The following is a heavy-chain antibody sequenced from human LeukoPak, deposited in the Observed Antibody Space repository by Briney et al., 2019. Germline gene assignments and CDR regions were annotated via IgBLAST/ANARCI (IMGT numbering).Heavy chain of an antibody. J-gene: IGHJ4*02. CDR2: IYHSGGT. CDR3: VGNGYYALDY. V-gene: IGHV4-4*02. Sequence: SETLSLTCAVSGDPINSIDWWSWVRQSPARGLEWIGEIYHSGGTNYNPSHKSRVTISVDKSKNHLSLKLTSVTAADTAVYFCVGNGYYALDYWGQGALVTVAS. CDR1: GDPINSIDW. D-gene: IGHD2/OR15-2a*01.